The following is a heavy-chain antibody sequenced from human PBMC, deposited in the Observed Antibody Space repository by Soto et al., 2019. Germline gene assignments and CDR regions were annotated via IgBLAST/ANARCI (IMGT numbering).Heavy chain of an antibody. D-gene: IGHD3-10*02. CDR1: GDSITASYSN. CDR2: LYYSGTT. Sequence: SETLSLTCTVSGDSITASYSNWAWIRQPPGTGLEWIGTLYYSGTTSQTPPLRSRIPLSGDTSRNQFSLNLRYVTAADRGVYYCEKLVRDDVRRSDLDHWGQGTLVTVSS. CDR3: EKLVRDDVRRSDLDH. V-gene: IGHV4-39*01. J-gene: IGHJ4*02.